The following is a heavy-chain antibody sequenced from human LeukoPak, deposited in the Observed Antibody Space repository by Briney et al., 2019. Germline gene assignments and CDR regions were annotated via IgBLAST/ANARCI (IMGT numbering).Heavy chain of an antibody. D-gene: IGHD1-26*01. CDR3: GRSPSGATFSDYYYYHMDV. Sequence: GGSLRLSCAASGFTFSSYSMNWVRQAPGKGLEWVSSITSSSTYIHYADSVKGRFTISRDNAKNSLYLEMNSLRAEDTAVYYCGRSPSGATFSDYYYYHMDVWGKGTTVTVSS. V-gene: IGHV3-21*01. CDR1: GFTFSSYS. CDR2: ITSSSTYI. J-gene: IGHJ6*03.